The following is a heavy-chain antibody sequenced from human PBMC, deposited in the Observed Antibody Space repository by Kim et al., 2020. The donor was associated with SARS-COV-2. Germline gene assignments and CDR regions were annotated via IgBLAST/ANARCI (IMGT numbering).Heavy chain of an antibody. J-gene: IGHJ4*02. D-gene: IGHD3-3*01. CDR2: IYYSGST. CDR3: ARGLSSNYDFWSGFLYYFDY. CDR1: GGSISSYY. Sequence: SETLSLTCTVSGGSISSYYWSWIRQPPGKGLEWIGYIYYSGSTNYNPSLKSRVTISVDTSKNQFSLKLSSVTAADTAVYYCARGLSSNYDFWSGFLYYFDYWGQGTLVTVSS. V-gene: IGHV4-59*01.